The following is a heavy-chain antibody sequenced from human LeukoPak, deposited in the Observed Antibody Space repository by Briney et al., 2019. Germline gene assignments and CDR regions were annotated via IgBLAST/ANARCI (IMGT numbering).Heavy chain of an antibody. CDR3: ARESSSGFYFHY. D-gene: IGHD6-19*01. J-gene: IGHJ4*02. Sequence: SETLSLTCTVSGGSISSGSYYWSWIRQPPGKGLEWIGYIYYSGSTNYNPSLKSRVTISVDTSKNQFSLKLSSVTAADTAVYYCARESSSGFYFHYWGQGALVTVSS. CDR2: IYYSGST. V-gene: IGHV4-61*01. CDR1: GGSISSGSYY.